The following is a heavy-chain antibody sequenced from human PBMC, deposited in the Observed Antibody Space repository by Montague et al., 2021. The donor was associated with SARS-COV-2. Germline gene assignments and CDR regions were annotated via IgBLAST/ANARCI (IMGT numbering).Heavy chain of an antibody. CDR1: GDSIGTDNW. V-gene: IGHV4-4*02. CDR2: IYYSGST. J-gene: IGHJ6*02. D-gene: IGHD3-9*01. CDR3: ARDGSLRFEILIGPRHYYYGMDV. Sequence: SETLSLTCVVSGDSIGTDNWWTWVRLPPGKGLEWIGSIYYSGSTYYNPSLKSRVTISVDTSKNQFSLKLSSVTAADTAVYYCARDGSLRFEILIGPRHYYYGMDVWGQGTTVTVSS.